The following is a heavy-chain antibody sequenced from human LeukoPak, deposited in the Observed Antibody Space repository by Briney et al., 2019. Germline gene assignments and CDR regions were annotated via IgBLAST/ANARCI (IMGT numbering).Heavy chain of an antibody. CDR3: ARGYSWGDFDY. CDR2: INHSGST. CDR1: GGSFSGYY. D-gene: IGHD5-18*01. J-gene: IGHJ4*02. Sequence: PSETLSLTCAVYGGSFSGYYWSWIRQPPGKGLEWIGEINHSGSTNYNPSLKSRVTISVDTSKNQFSLKLSSVTAADTAVYYCARGYSWGDFDYWGQGTLVTVSS. V-gene: IGHV4-34*01.